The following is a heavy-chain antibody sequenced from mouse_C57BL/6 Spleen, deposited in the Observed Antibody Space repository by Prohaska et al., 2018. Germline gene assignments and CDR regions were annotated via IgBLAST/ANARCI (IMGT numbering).Heavy chain of an antibody. D-gene: IGHD1-1*01. Sequence: QIQLVQSGPELKKPGETVKISCKASGYTFTTYGMSWVKQAPGKDLKWMGWINTYSGVPTYADDFKGRFAFSLETSASTAYLQINNLKNEDTATYFCARWGYYGSGAMDYWGQGTSVTVSS. V-gene: IGHV9-3*01. CDR3: ARWGYYGSGAMDY. J-gene: IGHJ4*01. CDR2: INTYSGVP. CDR1: GYTFTTYG.